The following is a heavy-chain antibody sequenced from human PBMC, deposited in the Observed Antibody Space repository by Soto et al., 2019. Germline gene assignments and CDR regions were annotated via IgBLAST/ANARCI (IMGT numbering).Heavy chain of an antibody. J-gene: IGHJ6*02. CDR3: GRDQSFDRTYYYGIDV. D-gene: IGHD3-16*01. V-gene: IGHV1-18*01. CDR1: GYPFTHYG. Sequence: ASVKVSCKSSGYPFTHYGITWIRQARGQGLEWMGWISPFNGNTNYGQTLQGRVTLTTETSTSTVYMELRSLRSDDTAVYYCGRDQSFDRTYYYGIDVWGQGTTVTVSS. CDR2: ISPFNGNT.